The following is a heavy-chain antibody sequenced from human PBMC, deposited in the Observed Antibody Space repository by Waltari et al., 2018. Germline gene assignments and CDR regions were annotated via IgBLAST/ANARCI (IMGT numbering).Heavy chain of an antibody. J-gene: IGHJ4*02. Sequence: QVQLVQSGAEVKKPGASVKVSCKASGYTFTSYAMHWGRQAPGQRLEWMGWINAGNGNTKYSQEFQGRVTITRDTSASTAYMELSSLRSEDTAVYYCATPPIGSGPGPHGYWGQGTLVTVSS. D-gene: IGHD2-15*01. CDR3: ATPPIGSGPGPHGY. CDR2: INAGNGNT. V-gene: IGHV1-3*03. CDR1: GYTFTSYA.